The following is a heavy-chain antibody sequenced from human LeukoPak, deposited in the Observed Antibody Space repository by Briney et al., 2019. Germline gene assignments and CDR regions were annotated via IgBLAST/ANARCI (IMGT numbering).Heavy chain of an antibody. J-gene: IGHJ4*02. V-gene: IGHV4-4*07. Sequence: PSETLPLTCTVSGGSISSYYWSWIRQPAGKGLEWIGRIYTSGSTNYNPSLKSRVTMSVDTSKNQFSLRVRSVTAADTALYYCAPTYSYTAGGYDYWGQGTLVTVSS. D-gene: IGHD5-18*01. CDR3: APTYSYTAGGYDY. CDR2: IYTSGST. CDR1: GGSISSYY.